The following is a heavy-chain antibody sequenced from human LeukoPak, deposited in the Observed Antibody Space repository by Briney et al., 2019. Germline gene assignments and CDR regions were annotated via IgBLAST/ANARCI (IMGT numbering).Heavy chain of an antibody. CDR2: ISYDGSNK. CDR1: GFTFSSYG. Sequence: GGSLRLSCAASGFTFSSYGMHWVRQAPGKGLEWVAVISYDGSNKYYADSVKGRFTISRDNSKNTLYLQMNSLRAEDTAVYYCAKDGDRGGSCYLCSPHDYWGQGTLVTVSS. D-gene: IGHD2-15*01. CDR3: AKDGDRGGSCYLCSPHDY. J-gene: IGHJ4*02. V-gene: IGHV3-30*18.